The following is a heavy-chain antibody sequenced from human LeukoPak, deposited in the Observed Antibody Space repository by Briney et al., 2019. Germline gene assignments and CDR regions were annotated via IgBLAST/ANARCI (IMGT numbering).Heavy chain of an antibody. J-gene: IGHJ4*02. Sequence: PGGSLRLSCAASGFTFSSYAMSWVRQAPGRGLEWVSGISVIGGSTYYADSVKGRFTISRDNSKNTLYLQMNSLRAEDAAVYYCANRRGSGFDYWSQGTLVTVSS. CDR3: ANRRGSGFDY. V-gene: IGHV3-23*01. CDR1: GFTFSSYA. CDR2: ISVIGGST. D-gene: IGHD6-19*01.